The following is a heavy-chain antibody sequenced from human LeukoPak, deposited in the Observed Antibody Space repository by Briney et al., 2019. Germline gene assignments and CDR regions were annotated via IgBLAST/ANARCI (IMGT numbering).Heavy chain of an antibody. V-gene: IGHV3-30-3*01. CDR2: ISYDGSNK. D-gene: IGHD1-26*01. CDR1: GFTFSNYA. CDR3: AKDRTVGASYWYFDL. J-gene: IGHJ2*01. Sequence: GRSLRLSCAASGFTFSNYAMHWVRQAPGKGLEWVAVISYDGSNKDYADSVKGRFTISRDSSKNTLYLHMNTLRAEDTAIYYCAKDRTVGASYWYFDLWGRGTLVTVSS.